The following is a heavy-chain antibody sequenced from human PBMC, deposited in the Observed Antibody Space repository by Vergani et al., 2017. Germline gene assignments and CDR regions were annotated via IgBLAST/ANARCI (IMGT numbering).Heavy chain of an antibody. CDR2: ISSSSGTI. V-gene: IGHV3-48*01. CDR1: GFTLSSYN. D-gene: IGHD3-22*01. CDR3: ASNGPYSSGSVYYFDS. Sequence: EVQLVESGGGLVQPGGSLRLSCAASGFTLSSYNMNWVRQAPGKGLEWVSYISSSSGTIFYADSVKGRFTISRDNARNSLYLQMNSVRAEDTAVYYCASNGPYSSGSVYYFDSWGQGTLVTVSS. J-gene: IGHJ4*02.